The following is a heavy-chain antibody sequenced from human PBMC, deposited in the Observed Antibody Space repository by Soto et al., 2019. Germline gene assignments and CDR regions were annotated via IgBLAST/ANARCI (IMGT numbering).Heavy chain of an antibody. CDR3: ARDFSWASDY. CDR2: VYTSTGNT. Sequence: QVQLVQSEAEVKKPGASVKVSCKASGYTFSTHSMHWVRQAPGQGLEWMGWVYTSTGNTEYSQNFQGRITLTWDTSASTVYMALSSLRSGDTAVYFCARDFSWASDYWGQGTLVTV. D-gene: IGHD6-13*01. J-gene: IGHJ4*02. V-gene: IGHV1-3*04. CDR1: GYTFSTHS.